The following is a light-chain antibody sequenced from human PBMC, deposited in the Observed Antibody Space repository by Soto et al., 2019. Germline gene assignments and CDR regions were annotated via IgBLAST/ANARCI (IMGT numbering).Light chain of an antibody. CDR3: QQYGSSGT. CDR2: GAS. V-gene: IGKV3-20*01. J-gene: IGKJ1*01. CDR1: ESVASNY. Sequence: PGETATLSCSASESVASNYLAWYQQKPGQAPRIPVYGASTRATGIPDRFSGSGSGPDFTLSIARLQPEDFAVYYCQQYGSSGTLGQGTKVDIK.